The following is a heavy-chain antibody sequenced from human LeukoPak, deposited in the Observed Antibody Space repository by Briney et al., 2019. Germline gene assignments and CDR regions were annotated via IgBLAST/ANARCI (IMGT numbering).Heavy chain of an antibody. CDR2: IYSGGST. CDR1: GFTVSSNY. J-gene: IGHJ4*02. D-gene: IGHD3-16*01. Sequence: PGGSLRLSCAASGFTVSSNYMSWVREAPGKGLEWVSVIYSGGSTYYADSVEGRFTISRDNSKNTLYLQMNSLRAEDTAVYYCARDVPYISWGQGTLVTVSS. V-gene: IGHV3-53*01. CDR3: ARDVPYIS.